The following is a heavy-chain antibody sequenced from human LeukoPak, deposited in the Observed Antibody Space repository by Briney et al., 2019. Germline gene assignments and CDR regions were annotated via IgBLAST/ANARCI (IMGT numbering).Heavy chain of an antibody. Sequence: GGSLRLSCAASGFTFSGSAMHWVRQASGKGLEWVGRIRSKANSYATAYAASVKGRFTISRDDSKNTAYLQMNSLKTEDTAVYYCTRHVPAGLYYYYGMDVWGQGTTVTVSS. CDR2: IRSKANSYAT. J-gene: IGHJ6*02. V-gene: IGHV3-73*01. D-gene: IGHD2-2*01. CDR1: GFTFSGSA. CDR3: TRHVPAGLYYYYGMDV.